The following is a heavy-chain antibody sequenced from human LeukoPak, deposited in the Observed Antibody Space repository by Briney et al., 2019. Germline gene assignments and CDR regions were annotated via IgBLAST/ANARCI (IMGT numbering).Heavy chain of an antibody. D-gene: IGHD1-26*01. CDR3: TTERNWELLRPLGMDI. CDR1: GFSFYNFA. CDR2: IRTKIDGETR. Sequence: GGSLRLSCAASGFSFYNFAMSWVRQAPGKGLEWVGRIRTKIDGETRDYAAPVKGRFTISRDDSKTTLYLQMNSLKTEDSAVYYCTTERNWELLRPLGMDIWGQGTTVTVSS. J-gene: IGHJ6*02. V-gene: IGHV3-15*01.